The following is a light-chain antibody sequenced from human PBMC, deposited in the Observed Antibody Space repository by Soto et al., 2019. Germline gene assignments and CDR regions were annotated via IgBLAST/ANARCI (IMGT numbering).Light chain of an antibody. J-gene: IGLJ1*01. CDR1: SSDVGSYNL. V-gene: IGLV2-23*01. CDR2: ESI. CDR3: YSFPGRVWLYV. Sequence: QCCRNRPASGTGFPRRRIPISYTGTSSDVGSYNLVSWYQHPPSKAPKLIIYESIHWTSGISDRFSGSKYAYTASLTIYGLQAEDAADYYCYSFPGRVWLYVLGTGTKVTVL.